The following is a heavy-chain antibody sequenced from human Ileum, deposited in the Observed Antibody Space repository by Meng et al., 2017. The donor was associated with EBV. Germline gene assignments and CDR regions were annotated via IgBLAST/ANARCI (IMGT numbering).Heavy chain of an antibody. Sequence: VQLQGSGPGLVKPSGTLSLTLAVAGGSISSSNWWSWVRQAPGKGLEWIGEIHHTESTNYNPSLKSRVTISVDKSKNQFSLKLSSVTAADTAVYYCARESYSDSSGYYSLDYWGQGSLVTVSS. J-gene: IGHJ4*02. D-gene: IGHD3-22*01. V-gene: IGHV4-4*02. CDR3: ARESYSDSSGYYSLDY. CDR1: GGSISSSNW. CDR2: IHHTEST.